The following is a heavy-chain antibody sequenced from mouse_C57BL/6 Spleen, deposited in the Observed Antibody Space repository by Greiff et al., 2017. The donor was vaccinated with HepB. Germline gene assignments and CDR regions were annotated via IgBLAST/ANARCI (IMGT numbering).Heavy chain of an antibody. Sequence: VQLQQSGPVLVKPGASVKMSCKASGYTFTDYYMNWVKQSHGKSLEWIGVINPYNGGTSYNQKFKGKATLTVDKSSSTAYMELNSLTSEDSAVYYCAKEVYYYAMDYWGQGTSVTVSS. J-gene: IGHJ4*01. CDR3: AKEVYYYAMDY. V-gene: IGHV1-19*01. D-gene: IGHD2-14*01. CDR2: INPYNGGT. CDR1: GYTFTDYY.